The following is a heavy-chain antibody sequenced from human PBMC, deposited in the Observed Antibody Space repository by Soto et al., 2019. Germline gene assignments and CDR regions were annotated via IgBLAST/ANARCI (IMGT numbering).Heavy chain of an antibody. V-gene: IGHV3-21*04. Sequence: GGSLRLSCAASGFTFSSYSMNWVRQAPGKGLEWVSSISSSSSYIYYADSVKGRFTISRDNAKNSLYLQMNSLRAEDTAVYYCARSLAGLDGWDDAFDIWGQGTMVTVS. CDR2: ISSSSSYI. CDR3: ARSLAGLDGWDDAFDI. CDR1: GFTFSSYS. J-gene: IGHJ3*02. D-gene: IGHD6-19*01.